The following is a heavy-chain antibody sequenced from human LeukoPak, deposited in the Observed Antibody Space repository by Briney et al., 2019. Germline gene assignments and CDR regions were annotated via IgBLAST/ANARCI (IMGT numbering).Heavy chain of an antibody. CDR2: ISRDGGTT. CDR1: GFTFSSYA. V-gene: IGHV3-23*01. D-gene: IGHD5-18*01. Sequence: GGSLRLSCAASGFTFSSYAMSWVRQAPGKGLEWVSTISRDGGTTYYADSVKGHFTISRDNSKNTLYLQMNSLRAEDTAVYYCAKGGRGFSYGSLDYWGQGTLVTVSS. J-gene: IGHJ4*02. CDR3: AKGGRGFSYGSLDY.